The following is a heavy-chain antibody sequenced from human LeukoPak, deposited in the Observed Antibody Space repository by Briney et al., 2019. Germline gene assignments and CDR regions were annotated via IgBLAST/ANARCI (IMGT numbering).Heavy chain of an antibody. V-gene: IGHV4-4*09. J-gene: IGHJ4*02. CDR1: GGSISSYS. CDR3: ARQAYCGADCYSLDY. Sequence: SETLSLTCTVSGGSISSYSWSWARQPPGKGLEWIGSIYTSESTNSNPSLKSRVTISVDTSKSQFSLKLSSVTAADTAVYYCARQAYCGADCYSLDYWGQGTLVTVSS. CDR2: IYTSEST. D-gene: IGHD2-21*02.